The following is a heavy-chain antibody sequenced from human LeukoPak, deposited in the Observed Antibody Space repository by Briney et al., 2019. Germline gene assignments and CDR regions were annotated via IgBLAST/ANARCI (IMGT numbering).Heavy chain of an antibody. D-gene: IGHD5-18*01. CDR1: GFTFDDYA. Sequence: PGGSLRLSCAASGFTFDDYAMHWVRQAPGKGLEWVSLISWDGGSTYYADSVKGRFTISRDNSKNSLYLQMNSLRAEDTALYYCAKDGDTRGDGGFDYWGQGTLVTVSS. J-gene: IGHJ4*02. V-gene: IGHV3-43D*03. CDR2: ISWDGGST. CDR3: AKDGDTRGDGGFDY.